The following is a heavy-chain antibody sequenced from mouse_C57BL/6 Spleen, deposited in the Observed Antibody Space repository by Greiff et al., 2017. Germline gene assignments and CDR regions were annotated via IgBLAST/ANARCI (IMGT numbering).Heavy chain of an antibody. CDR3: ARKGEYYGSSFYWYFDV. D-gene: IGHD1-1*01. CDR1: GFSLTSYA. CDR2: IWTGGGT. J-gene: IGHJ1*03. V-gene: IGHV2-9-1*01. Sequence: VMLVESGPGLVAPSQSLSITCTVSGFSLTSYAISWVRQPPGKGLEWLGVIWTGGGTNYNSALKSRLSISKDNSKSQVFLKMNSLQTDDTARYYCARKGEYYGSSFYWYFDVWGTGTTVTVSS.